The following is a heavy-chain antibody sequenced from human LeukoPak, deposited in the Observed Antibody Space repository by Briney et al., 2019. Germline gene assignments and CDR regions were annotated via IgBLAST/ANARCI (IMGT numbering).Heavy chain of an antibody. J-gene: IGHJ3*02. Sequence: SETLSLTCTVSGGSISSYYWSWIRQPPGKGLEWIGYIYYSGSTNYNPSLKSRVSISVVTSKNQYSLKLSSVTAADTAVYYCARHESALYYGSGTYAFDIWGQGTMVTVSS. V-gene: IGHV4-59*08. D-gene: IGHD3-10*01. CDR3: ARHESALYYGSGTYAFDI. CDR2: IYYSGST. CDR1: GGSISSYY.